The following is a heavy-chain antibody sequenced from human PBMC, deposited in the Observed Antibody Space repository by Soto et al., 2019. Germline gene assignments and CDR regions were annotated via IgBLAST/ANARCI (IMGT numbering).Heavy chain of an antibody. CDR1: GYSFTSYW. CDR3: ARLGRGRQTDYGGEV. D-gene: IGHD1-1*01. Sequence: GESLKISCKGSGYSFTSYWIGWGRQMPGKGLEWMGIIYPGDSDTRYSPSFQGQVTISADKSISTAYLQWSSLKASDTAMYYCARLGRGRQTDYGGEVWGQGSTGTVSS. V-gene: IGHV5-51*01. CDR2: IYPGDSDT. J-gene: IGHJ6*02.